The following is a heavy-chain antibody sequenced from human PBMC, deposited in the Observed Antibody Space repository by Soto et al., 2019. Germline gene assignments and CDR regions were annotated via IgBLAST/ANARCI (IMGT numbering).Heavy chain of an antibody. CDR1: GFTFSSYS. Sequence: GGSLRLSCAASGFTFSSYSMNWVRQAPGKGLEWVSSISSSSSYIYYADSVKGRFTISRDNAKNSLYLQMNSLRAEDTAVYYCARVGPIADGYNYNYWGQGTLVTVSS. CDR2: ISSSSSYI. D-gene: IGHD5-12*01. CDR3: ARVGPIADGYNYNY. J-gene: IGHJ4*02. V-gene: IGHV3-21*01.